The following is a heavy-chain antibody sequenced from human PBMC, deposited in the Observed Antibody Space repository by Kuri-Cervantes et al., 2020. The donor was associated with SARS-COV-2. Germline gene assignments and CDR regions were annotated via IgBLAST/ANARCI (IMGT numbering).Heavy chain of an antibody. V-gene: IGHV1-69*13. Sequence: SVKVSCKASGGTFSSYAISWVRQAPGQGLEWMGGIIPIFGTANYAQKFQGRVTITAGESTSTAYMELSSLRSEDTAVYYCARTRYFDWLLGAYYYYYMDVWGKGTTVTVSS. CDR2: IIPIFGTA. J-gene: IGHJ6*03. CDR3: ARTRYFDWLLGAYYYYYMDV. CDR1: GGTFSSYA. D-gene: IGHD3-9*01.